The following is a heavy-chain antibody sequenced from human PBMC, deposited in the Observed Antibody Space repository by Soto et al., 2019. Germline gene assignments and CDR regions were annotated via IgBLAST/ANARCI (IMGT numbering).Heavy chain of an antibody. V-gene: IGHV1-69*13. D-gene: IGHD1-26*01. CDR1: GGTFSSYA. CDR3: ARGRKWALLFGAFDI. Sequence: SEKVSCKASGGTFSSYAISWVRQAPGQGLEWMGGIIPIFGTANYAQKFQGRVTITADESTSTAYMELSSLRSEDTAVYYCARGRKWALLFGAFDIWGQGTMVTVSS. J-gene: IGHJ3*02. CDR2: IIPIFGTA.